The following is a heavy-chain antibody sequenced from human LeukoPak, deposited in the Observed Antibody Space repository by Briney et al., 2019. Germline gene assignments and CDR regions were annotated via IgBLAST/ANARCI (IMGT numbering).Heavy chain of an antibody. CDR2: INHSGST. J-gene: IGHJ4*02. Sequence: SKTLSLTCAVYGGSFSGYYWSWLRQPPGKGLEWIGEINHSGSTNYNPSLKSRVTISVDTSKNQFSLKLSSVTAADTAVYYCARGAGYSYGPTHFDYWGQGTLVTVSS. D-gene: IGHD5-18*01. CDR3: ARGAGYSYGPTHFDY. V-gene: IGHV4-34*01. CDR1: GGSFSGYY.